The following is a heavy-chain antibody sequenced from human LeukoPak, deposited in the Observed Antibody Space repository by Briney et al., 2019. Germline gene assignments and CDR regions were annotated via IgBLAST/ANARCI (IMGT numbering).Heavy chain of an antibody. D-gene: IGHD5-18*01. V-gene: IGHV3-21*01. Sequence: GGSLRLSCAASGFTFINYGMHWVRQAPGKGLEWVSSISSSSSYIYYADSVKGRFTISRDNAKNSLYLQMNSLRAEDTAVYYCARAAYSYGSPLDYWGQGTLVTVSS. CDR3: ARAAYSYGSPLDY. J-gene: IGHJ4*02. CDR1: GFTFINYG. CDR2: ISSSSSYI.